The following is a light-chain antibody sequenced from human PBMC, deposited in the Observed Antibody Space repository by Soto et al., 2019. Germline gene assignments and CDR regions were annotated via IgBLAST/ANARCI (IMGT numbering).Light chain of an antibody. CDR1: QSVSSSY. CDR3: QQRSNSPPWIT. V-gene: IGKV3D-20*02. J-gene: IGKJ5*01. Sequence: EIVLTQSPGTLSLSPGERATLSCRASQSVSSSYLAWYQQKPGQAPRLLIYGASSRATGIPDRFSGSGSGTDFTLTISSLEPEDSAVYYCQQRSNSPPWITFGQGTRLEN. CDR2: GAS.